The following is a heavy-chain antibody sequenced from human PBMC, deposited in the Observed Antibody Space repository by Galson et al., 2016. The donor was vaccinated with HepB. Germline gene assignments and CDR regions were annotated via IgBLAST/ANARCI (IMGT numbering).Heavy chain of an antibody. CDR3: VRELYDYIWGTYRSRFDY. CDR1: AFTFSSYA. D-gene: IGHD3-16*02. J-gene: IGHJ4*02. Sequence: SLRLSCAASAFTFSSYAMHWVRQAPGKGLEWVAVISDDGNNKYYADFVKGRFTTSRDNSKNTLYLQMNSLRTEDTAVYYGVRELYDYIWGTYRSRFDYWGQGTLVTVSS. V-gene: IGHV3-30-3*01. CDR2: ISDDGNNK.